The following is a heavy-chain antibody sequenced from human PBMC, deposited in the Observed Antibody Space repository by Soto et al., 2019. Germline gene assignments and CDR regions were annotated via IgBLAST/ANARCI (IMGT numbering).Heavy chain of an antibody. Sequence: ASVKVSCKAPGYTFTSYAMNWVRQAPGQGLEWMGWINTNTGNPTYAQGFTGRFVFSLDTSVSTAYLQICSLKAEDTAVYYCAREGLGGSGSYYPLPYYYYYGMDVWGQGTTVTVSS. D-gene: IGHD3-10*01. CDR2: INTNTGNP. J-gene: IGHJ6*02. CDR1: GYTFTSYA. V-gene: IGHV7-4-1*01. CDR3: AREGLGGSGSYYPLPYYYYYGMDV.